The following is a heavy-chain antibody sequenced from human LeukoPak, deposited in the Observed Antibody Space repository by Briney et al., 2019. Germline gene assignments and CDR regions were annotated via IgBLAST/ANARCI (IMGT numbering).Heavy chain of an antibody. CDR1: RGSISGYS. V-gene: IGHV4-59*01. CDR3: VRGPYGASISKWFDP. D-gene: IGHD4/OR15-4a*01. Sequence: SETLSPTCTVSRGSISGYSWSWIRQSPGGGLEWIGYIYYSGDTAYNPSLRSRVTMSVDTSKNQFSLQLRSMTTADTAMYYCVRGPYGASISKWFDPWGQGTQVIVSP. J-gene: IGHJ5*02. CDR2: IYYSGDT.